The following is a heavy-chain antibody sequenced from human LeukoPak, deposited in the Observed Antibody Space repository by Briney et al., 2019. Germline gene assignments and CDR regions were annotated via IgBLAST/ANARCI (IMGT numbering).Heavy chain of an antibody. J-gene: IGHJ4*02. CDR2: ISSSSSYI. Sequence: GGSLRLSCAASGFTFSSYSMNWVRQAPGKGLEWVSSISSSSSYIYYADSVKGRFTISRDNSKNTLYLQMNSLRDEDTAVYYCARVLSGASGFDYWGQGTLVTVSS. CDR1: GFTFSSYS. D-gene: IGHD6-19*01. V-gene: IGHV3-21*04. CDR3: ARVLSGASGFDY.